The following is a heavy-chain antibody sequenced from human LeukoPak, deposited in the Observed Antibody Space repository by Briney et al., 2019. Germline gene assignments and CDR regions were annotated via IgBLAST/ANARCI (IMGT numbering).Heavy chain of an antibody. V-gene: IGHV1-2*02. CDR3: AREKMTTVTTPDY. CDR2: INPNSGGT. D-gene: IGHD4-17*01. CDR1: GYTFTVYY. J-gene: IGHJ4*02. Sequence: ASVKVSCKASGYTFTVYYMHWVRQAPGQGLEWMGWINPNSGGTNYAQKFQGRVTMTRDTSISTAYMELSRLRSDDTAVYYCAREKMTTVTTPDYWGQGTLVTVSS.